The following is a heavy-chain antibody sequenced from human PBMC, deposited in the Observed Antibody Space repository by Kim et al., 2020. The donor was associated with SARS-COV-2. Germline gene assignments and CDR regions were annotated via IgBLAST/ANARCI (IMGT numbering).Heavy chain of an antibody. CDR3: AGGRGWSGYYYYYYYGMDV. V-gene: IGHV4-34*01. CDR2: INHSGST. J-gene: IGHJ6*02. D-gene: IGHD3-3*01. CDR1: GGSFSGYY. Sequence: SETLSLTCAVYGGSFSGYYWSWIRQPPGKGLEWIGEINHSGSTNYNPSLKSRVTISVDTSKNQFSLKLSSVTAADTAVYYCAGGRGWSGYYYYYYYGMDVWGQGTTVTVSS.